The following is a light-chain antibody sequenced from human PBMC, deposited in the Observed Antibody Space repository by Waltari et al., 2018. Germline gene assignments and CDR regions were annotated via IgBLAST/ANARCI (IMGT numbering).Light chain of an antibody. CDR3: CSYAGSSTFYV. V-gene: IGLV2-23*01. Sequence: QSALPQPAPVSGSPGQSTTISCTETSSDVGSYTLVSWYQQHPGKAPKLMIYEGSKRPSGVSNRFSGSKSGNTASLTISGLQAEDEADYYCCSYAGSSTFYVFGTGTKVTVL. CDR1: SSDVGSYTL. J-gene: IGLJ1*01. CDR2: EGS.